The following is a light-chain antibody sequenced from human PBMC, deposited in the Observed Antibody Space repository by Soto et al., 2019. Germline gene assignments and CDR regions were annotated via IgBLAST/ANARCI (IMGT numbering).Light chain of an antibody. CDR1: QSISSSF. CDR3: QQYGSSPFT. V-gene: IGKV3-20*01. CDR2: GTS. Sequence: EIVLTQSPGTLSLSPGESATLSCRASQSISSSFFAWYQHKPGQAPRLLIYGTSNRATGIPDRFSGSGSGTDFTLTISRLEPEDFAVYYCQQYGSSPFTFGLGPKWISN. J-gene: IGKJ3*01.